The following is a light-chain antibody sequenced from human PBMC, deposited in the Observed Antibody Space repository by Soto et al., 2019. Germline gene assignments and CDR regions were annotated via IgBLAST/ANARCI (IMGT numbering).Light chain of an antibody. CDR2: GAS. Sequence: IVVKQSSGAVSLSTGARATLSCRASQSVASRNLAWYQQKSGQAPSLLIYGASSRAIHTPDRFSGSGSGTDFTLTISGLEPEDFATYYCQKYNGTPWTFGQGTKVDIK. CDR3: QKYNGTPWT. V-gene: IGKV3-20*01. CDR1: QSVASRN. J-gene: IGKJ1*01.